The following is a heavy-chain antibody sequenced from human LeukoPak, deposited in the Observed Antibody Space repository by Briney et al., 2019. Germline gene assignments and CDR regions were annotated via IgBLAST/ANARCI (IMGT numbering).Heavy chain of an antibody. CDR2: IYTSGST. CDR1: GGSISSYY. V-gene: IGHV4-4*07. J-gene: IGHJ4*02. D-gene: IGHD6-13*01. Sequence: PSETLSLTCTVSGGSISSYYWSWIRQPAGKGLEWIGRIYTSGSTNYNPSLKSRVTMSVDTSKNQFSLKLSSVTAADTAVYYCARGRQLGPTGYYFDYWGQGTLVTVSS. CDR3: ARGRQLGPTGYYFDY.